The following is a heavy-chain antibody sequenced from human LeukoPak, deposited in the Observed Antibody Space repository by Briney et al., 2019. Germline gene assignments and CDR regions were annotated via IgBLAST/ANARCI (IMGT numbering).Heavy chain of an antibody. D-gene: IGHD3-22*01. V-gene: IGHV3-11*04. J-gene: IGHJ4*02. CDR2: ITSSGTTK. Sequence: GGSLRLSCEASGFTFNDYYMSWIRQAPGKGLEWVSFITSSGTTKYYADSVRGRFTISRDNAKNSLYLYMNSLRDDDTAVYYCAIQMTMIVVVPDFDYWGQGAILTVSA. CDR3: AIQMTMIVVVPDFDY. CDR1: GFTFNDYY.